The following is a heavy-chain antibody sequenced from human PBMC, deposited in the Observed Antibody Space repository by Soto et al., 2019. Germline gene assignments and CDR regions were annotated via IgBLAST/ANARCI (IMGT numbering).Heavy chain of an antibody. D-gene: IGHD3-16*01. CDR2: ISVSGGST. Sequence: EVQLLESGGGLVQPGGSLRLSCAASGFTFSSYAMSWVRQAPGKGLAWVSGISVSGGSTYYADSVKGRFTISRDNSKNTLYLKMNSLRAEDTAVYYCASNTRYDPPHYWGQGVLVTVSS. V-gene: IGHV3-23*01. J-gene: IGHJ4*02. CDR1: GFTFSSYA. CDR3: ASNTRYDPPHY.